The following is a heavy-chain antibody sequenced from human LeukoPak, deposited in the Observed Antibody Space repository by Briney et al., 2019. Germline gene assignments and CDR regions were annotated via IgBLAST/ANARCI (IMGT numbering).Heavy chain of an antibody. Sequence: SETLSLTCTVSGGSISAYYWSWIRQPAGKGLEWIGRFYSSGSPKYNPSLQSRVTMSVDTSKNQFSLKLSSVTAADTAVYYCARLGDSSGLFDYWGQGTLVTVSS. CDR1: GGSISAYY. J-gene: IGHJ4*02. V-gene: IGHV4-4*07. D-gene: IGHD3-22*01. CDR3: ARLGDSSGLFDY. CDR2: FYSSGSP.